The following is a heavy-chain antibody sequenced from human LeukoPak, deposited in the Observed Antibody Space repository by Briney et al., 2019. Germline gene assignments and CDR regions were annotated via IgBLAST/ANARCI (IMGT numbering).Heavy chain of an antibody. J-gene: IGHJ3*02. Sequence: PGGSLRLSCAASGFTVSSNYMSWVRQAPGKGLEWVSVIYSGGSTYYADSVKGRFTISRDNSKNTLYLQMNSLRAEDTAVYYCARGSSFGRSLLRERNAFDIWGQGTMVTVSS. CDR2: IYSGGST. D-gene: IGHD3-3*01. CDR1: GFTVSSNY. V-gene: IGHV3-66*01. CDR3: ARGSSFGRSLLRERNAFDI.